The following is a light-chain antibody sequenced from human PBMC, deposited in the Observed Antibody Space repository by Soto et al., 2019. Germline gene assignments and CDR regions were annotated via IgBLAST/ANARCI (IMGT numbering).Light chain of an antibody. V-gene: IGKV3-11*01. CDR1: QSVSSY. CDR2: DAS. J-gene: IGKJ5*01. Sequence: EIVMTQSPATLTVSPGETATLSCTASQSVSSYLAWYQQKPGQAPRLLIYDASNRATGIPARFSGSGSGTDFTLTISSLEPEDFAVYYCQQRSNWPPITFGQGTRLEI. CDR3: QQRSNWPPIT.